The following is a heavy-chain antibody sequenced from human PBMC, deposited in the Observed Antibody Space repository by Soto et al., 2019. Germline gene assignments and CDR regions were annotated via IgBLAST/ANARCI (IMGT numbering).Heavy chain of an antibody. CDR1: GYTLTELS. D-gene: IGHD3-22*01. J-gene: IGHJ4*02. CDR3: ATSVRVRYYYDSSGPFDY. CDR2: FDPEDGET. V-gene: IGHV1-24*01. Sequence: ASVQVSCKVSGYTLTELSMHWVRQAPGKGLEWMGGFDPEDGETIYAQKFQGRVTMTEDTSTDTAYMELSSLRSEDTAVYYCATSVRVRYYYDSSGPFDYWGQGTLVTVSS.